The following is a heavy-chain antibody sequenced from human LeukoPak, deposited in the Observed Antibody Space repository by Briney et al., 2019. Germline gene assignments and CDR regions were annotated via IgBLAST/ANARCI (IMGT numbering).Heavy chain of an antibody. V-gene: IGHV1-69*05. CDR1: GYTLTELS. Sequence: SVKVSCKVSGYTLTELSMHWVRQAPGKGLEWMGGIIPIFGTANYAQKFQGRVTITTDESTSTAYMELSSLRSEDTAVYYCARDSSRGQTPYCSGGSCYFAFDIWGQGTMVTVSS. J-gene: IGHJ3*02. D-gene: IGHD2-15*01. CDR2: IIPIFGTA. CDR3: ARDSSRGQTPYCSGGSCYFAFDI.